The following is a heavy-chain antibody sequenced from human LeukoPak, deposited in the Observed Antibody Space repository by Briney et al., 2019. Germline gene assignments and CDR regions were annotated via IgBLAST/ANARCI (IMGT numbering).Heavy chain of an antibody. J-gene: IGHJ4*02. Sequence: ASVKVSCKASGYTFTSYDINWVRQATGQGLEWMGRIIPILGIANYAQKFQGRVTITADKSTSTDYMELSSLKSEDTAVYYCARETGGLYYFDYWGQGTLVTVSS. CDR2: IIPILGIA. D-gene: IGHD7-27*01. V-gene: IGHV1-69*04. CDR1: GYTFTSYD. CDR3: ARETGGLYYFDY.